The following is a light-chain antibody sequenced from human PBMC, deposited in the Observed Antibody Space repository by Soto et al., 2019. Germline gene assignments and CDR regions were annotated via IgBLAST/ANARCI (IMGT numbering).Light chain of an antibody. V-gene: IGKV3-20*01. CDR3: QQYGSSGT. CDR2: GAS. Sequence: EMGMTQSPATLSVYPGERATLSCRASQTVRNNYLAWYQQKPGQAPRLLIYGASNRATGIPDRFSGSGSGTDFTLTISRLEPEDFAVYYCQQYGSSGTFGQGTMV. J-gene: IGKJ1*01. CDR1: QTVRNNY.